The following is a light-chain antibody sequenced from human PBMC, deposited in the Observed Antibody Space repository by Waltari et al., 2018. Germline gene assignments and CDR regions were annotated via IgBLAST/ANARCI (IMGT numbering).Light chain of an antibody. CDR2: WAS. V-gene: IGKV4-1*01. CDR3: QQYYRSRT. Sequence: DIVMTQSPDFLTVSLGERDYINCKSSQSILYHSNDKNYLAWYQQKPGQPPKLLVYWASTRESGVPDRFSGSGCGTDFTLTINSLKAEDVAVYYCQQYYRSRTFGQGTKVEIK. J-gene: IGKJ1*01. CDR1: QSILYHSNDKNY.